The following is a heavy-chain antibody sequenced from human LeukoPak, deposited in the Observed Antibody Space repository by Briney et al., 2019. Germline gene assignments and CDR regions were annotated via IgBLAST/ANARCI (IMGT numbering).Heavy chain of an antibody. J-gene: IGHJ4*02. CDR1: GFTFSSYW. D-gene: IGHD2-2*01. Sequence: GGSLRLSCAASGFTFSSYWMHWVRQAPGKGLVWVSRVNADGSATHYADSVKGRFTIFRNNAENTVHLQMNSLRAEDTAVYYCTRASWDLAFDYWGQGILVSVSS. V-gene: IGHV3-74*01. CDR2: VNADGSAT. CDR3: TRASWDLAFDY.